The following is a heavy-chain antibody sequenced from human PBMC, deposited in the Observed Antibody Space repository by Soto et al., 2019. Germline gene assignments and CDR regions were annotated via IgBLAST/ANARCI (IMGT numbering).Heavy chain of an antibody. CDR3: ALTSVVPAAGEDY. CDR2: INPNSGGT. D-gene: IGHD2-2*01. J-gene: IGHJ4*02. CDR1: GYTFTGYY. Sequence: ASVKVSCKASGYTFTGYYMHWVRQAPGQGLEWMGWINPNSGGTNDAQKFQGRVTMTRDTSISTAYMELSRLRSDDTAVYYCALTSVVPAAGEDYWGQGTLVTVSS. V-gene: IGHV1-2*02.